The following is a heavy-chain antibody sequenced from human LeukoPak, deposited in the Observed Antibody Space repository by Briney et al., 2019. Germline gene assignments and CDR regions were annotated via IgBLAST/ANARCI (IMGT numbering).Heavy chain of an antibody. CDR1: GFTFSSYA. J-gene: IGHJ4*02. CDR2: ISYDGSNK. D-gene: IGHD3-9*01. Sequence: GGSLRLSCAASGFTFSSYAMHWVRHAPGKGLEWVAVISYDGSNKYYADSVKGRFTISRDNSKNTLYLQMNSLGAEDTAVYYCAKDSPPYDILTGYLRNWGQGTLVTVSS. V-gene: IGHV3-30*04. CDR3: AKDSPPYDILTGYLRN.